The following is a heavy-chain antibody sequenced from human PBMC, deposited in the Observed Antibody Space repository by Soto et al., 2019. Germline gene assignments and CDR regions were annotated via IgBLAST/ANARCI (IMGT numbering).Heavy chain of an antibody. CDR3: ARVERGITIFGVVVPPFDY. CDR1: GFTFSSCA. V-gene: IGHV3-23*01. CDR2: IIDSGGST. D-gene: IGHD3-3*01. Sequence: GGSLRLSCAASGFTFSSCAMGWVRQAPGKGLEWVSDIIDSGGSTYYADSVKGRFTISRDNAKNSLYLQMNSLRAEDTAVYYCARVERGITIFGVVVPPFDYWGQGTLVTVSS. J-gene: IGHJ4*02.